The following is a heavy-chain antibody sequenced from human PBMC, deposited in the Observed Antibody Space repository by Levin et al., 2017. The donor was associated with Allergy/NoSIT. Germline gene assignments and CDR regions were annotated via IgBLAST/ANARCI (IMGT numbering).Heavy chain of an antibody. CDR2: ISSSGSTI. Sequence: PGGSLRLSCAASGFTFSDYYMSWIRQAPGKGLEWVSYISSSGSTIYYADSVKGRFTISRDNAKNSLYLQMNSLRAEDTAVYYCARTVVVPGAMISYYYYYGMDVWGQGTTVTVSS. J-gene: IGHJ6*02. CDR3: ARTVVVPGAMISYYYYYGMDV. CDR1: GFTFSDYY. D-gene: IGHD2-2*01. V-gene: IGHV3-11*01.